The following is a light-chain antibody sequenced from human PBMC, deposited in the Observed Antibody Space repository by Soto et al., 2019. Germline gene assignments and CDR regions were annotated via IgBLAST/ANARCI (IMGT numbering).Light chain of an antibody. CDR2: AAS. CDR3: QTYDKAPWT. V-gene: IGKV1-27*01. CDR1: RGIYTH. J-gene: IGKJ1*01. Sequence: DIQMTQSPSSLSASVRDRVTITCRASRGIYTHLAWYQQKPGNAPKLLIYAASTLQSGVPSRFSASGSGTDFILTISALQSEDVGTYFCQTYDKAPWTFGPGTRV.